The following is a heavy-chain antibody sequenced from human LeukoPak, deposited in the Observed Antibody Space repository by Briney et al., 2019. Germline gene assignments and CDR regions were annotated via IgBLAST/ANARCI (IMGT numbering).Heavy chain of an antibody. V-gene: IGHV4-61*02. CDR3: ARGTYGSGTT. CDR2: IYTSGST. J-gene: IGHJ4*02. Sequence: SETLSLTCTVSGGSISSGSYYWSWIRQPAGKGLEWIGRIYTSGSTNYNPSLKSRVTISVDTSKNQFSLKLSSVTAADTAVYYCARGTYGSGTTWGQGTLVTVSS. CDR1: GGSISSGSYY. D-gene: IGHD3-10*01.